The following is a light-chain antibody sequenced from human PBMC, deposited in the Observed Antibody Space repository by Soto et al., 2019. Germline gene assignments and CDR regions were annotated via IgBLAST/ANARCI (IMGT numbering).Light chain of an antibody. J-gene: IGLJ1*01. CDR3: SSYTSSSTMV. CDR2: EVS. CDR1: SSDVGGYNY. Sequence: QSVLAKPASVSGSPGQSISISCTGTSSDVGGYNYVSWYQQHPVKAPKLMIYEVSNRPSGVSNRFSGSKSGNTASLTISGLQAEDEADHYCSSYTSSSTMVFGTGTKVTAL. V-gene: IGLV2-14*01.